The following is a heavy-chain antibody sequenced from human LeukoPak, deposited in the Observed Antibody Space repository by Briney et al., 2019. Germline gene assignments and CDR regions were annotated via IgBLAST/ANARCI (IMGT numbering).Heavy chain of an antibody. J-gene: IGHJ3*01. Sequence: PGGSLRLSCAASAFTFSDYSMNWVRQAPGKGLEWISYIDTSGSTMYCADSVMGRFTISRDNAKESLYLQMNSLRDEDTAVYYCAREDDSWGPNNLDLWGQGTMVTVSS. V-gene: IGHV3-48*02. D-gene: IGHD7-27*01. CDR1: AFTFSDYS. CDR3: AREDDSWGPNNLDL. CDR2: IDTSGSTM.